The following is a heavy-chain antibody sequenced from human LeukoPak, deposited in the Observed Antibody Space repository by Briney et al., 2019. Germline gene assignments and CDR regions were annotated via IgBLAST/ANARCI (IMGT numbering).Heavy chain of an antibody. CDR2: IFHSGSI. CDR3: ARGQWLPVFDF. D-gene: IGHD3-22*01. CDR1: GGFNTHYY. Sequence: SGTPSLTCSVSGGFNTHYYWSWIRQPPGKGLEWLGYIFHSGSINYNPSLKSRVTISVDTSKNHFSLKLSSVTAADTAVYYCARGQWLPVFDFWGQGALVTVSS. J-gene: IGHJ4*02. V-gene: IGHV4-59*01.